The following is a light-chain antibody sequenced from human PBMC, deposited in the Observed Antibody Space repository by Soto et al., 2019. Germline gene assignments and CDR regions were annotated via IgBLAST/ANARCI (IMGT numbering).Light chain of an antibody. J-gene: IGKJ4*01. CDR2: KAS. CDR1: QSISTW. Sequence: DIQMTQSPSTLSASVGDRVTITCRASQSISTWLAWYQQKPEKAPKLLIYKASNLEDGVPSRFSGSGSGTEFTITISSLQPDDFATYYCQQYNTYPITFGGGTKVHIK. CDR3: QQYNTYPIT. V-gene: IGKV1-5*03.